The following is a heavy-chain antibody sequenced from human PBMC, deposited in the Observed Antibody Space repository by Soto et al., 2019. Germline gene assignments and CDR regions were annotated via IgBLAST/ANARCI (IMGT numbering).Heavy chain of an antibody. CDR1: GGTFSSYT. CDR3: ARGFGPGSGRYYYYGMDV. CDR2: IIPILGIA. V-gene: IGHV1-69*02. Sequence: QVQLVQSGAEVKKPGSSVKVSCKASGGTFSSYTISWVRQAPGQGLEWMGRIIPILGIANYAQKFQGRVTITADKSTSTAYMELSSLRSEETAVYYCARGFGPGSGRYYYYGMDVWGQGTTVTVSS. D-gene: IGHD3-10*01. J-gene: IGHJ6*02.